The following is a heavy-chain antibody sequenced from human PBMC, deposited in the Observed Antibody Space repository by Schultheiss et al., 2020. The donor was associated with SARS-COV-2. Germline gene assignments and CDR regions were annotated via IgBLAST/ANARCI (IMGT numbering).Heavy chain of an antibody. CDR1: GYTFTSYG. D-gene: IGHD3-10*01. V-gene: IGHV1-18*01. Sequence: GESLKISCKASGYTFTSYGISWVRQAPGQGLEWMGWISAYNGNTNYAQKLQGRVTMTTDTSTSTAYMELRSLRSDDTAVYYCARGRLWFGTRYYGMDVWGQGTTVTVSS. CDR3: ARGRLWFGTRYYGMDV. CDR2: ISAYNGNT. J-gene: IGHJ6*02.